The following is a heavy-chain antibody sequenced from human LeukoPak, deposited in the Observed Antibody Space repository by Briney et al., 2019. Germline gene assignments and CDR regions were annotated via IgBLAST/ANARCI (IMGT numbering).Heavy chain of an antibody. Sequence: ASVKVSCKASGYTFTGYYMHWVRQAPGQGLEWMGWINPNSGGTNYAQKFQGRVTMTRDTPISTAYMELSRLRSDDTAVYYCARESDYAGDTAMVTSYGMDVWGQGTTVTVSS. CDR2: INPNSGGT. CDR3: ARESDYAGDTAMVTSYGMDV. D-gene: IGHD5-18*01. J-gene: IGHJ6*02. V-gene: IGHV1-2*02. CDR1: GYTFTGYY.